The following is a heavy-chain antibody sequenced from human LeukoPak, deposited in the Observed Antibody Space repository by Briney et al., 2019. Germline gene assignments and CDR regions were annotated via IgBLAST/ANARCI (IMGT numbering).Heavy chain of an antibody. V-gene: IGHV3-15*01. CDR1: GFTVSSTY. J-gene: IGHJ4*02. D-gene: IGHD3-9*01. CDR3: TTKEATYYDILTGYYDYYFDY. CDR2: IKSKTDGGTT. Sequence: PGGSLRLSCAASGFTVSSTYMSWVRQAPGKGLEWVGRIKSKTDGGTTDYAAPVKGRFTISRDDSKNTLYLQMNSLKTEDTAVYYCTTKEATYYDILTGYYDYYFDYWGQGTLVTVSS.